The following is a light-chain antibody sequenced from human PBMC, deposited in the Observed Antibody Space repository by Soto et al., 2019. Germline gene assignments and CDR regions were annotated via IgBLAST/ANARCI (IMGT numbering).Light chain of an antibody. Sequence: EIVLTQSPATLSLSPGERATLSCRASQSISDYLGWYQQKPGQAPRLLIYDASNRDTGIPARFSGSGSGTDFTITISSLEPEDFAVYYCQQRYDWAFTFGPGTKVDIK. V-gene: IGKV3-11*01. CDR3: QQRYDWAFT. J-gene: IGKJ3*01. CDR1: QSISDY. CDR2: DAS.